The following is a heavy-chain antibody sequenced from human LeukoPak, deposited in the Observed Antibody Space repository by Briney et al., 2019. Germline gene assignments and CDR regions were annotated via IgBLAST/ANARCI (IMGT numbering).Heavy chain of an antibody. V-gene: IGHV3-48*03. J-gene: IGHJ4*02. CDR1: GFTFSSYE. D-gene: IGHD6-19*01. CDR3: ARGATSGWYFPFDY. Sequence: HPGGSLRLSCAASGFTFSSYEMNWVRQAPGKGLEWVSYISSSGSTIYYADSVKGRFTISRDNAKNSLYLQMNSLRAEDTAVYHCARGATSGWYFPFDYWGQGTLVTVSS. CDR2: ISSSGSTI.